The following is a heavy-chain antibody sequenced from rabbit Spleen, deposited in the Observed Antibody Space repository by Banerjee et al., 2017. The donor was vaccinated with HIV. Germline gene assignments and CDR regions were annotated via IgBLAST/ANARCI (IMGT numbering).Heavy chain of an antibody. CDR1: GVSFTNDHY. J-gene: IGHJ4*01. CDR2: IEGGSSTFS. CDR3: ARDLDGVIGWNFGW. Sequence: EESGGGLVKPGASLTLTCTASGVSFTNDHYMCWVRQAPGKGLEWIACIEGGSSTFSFFASWAKGRFTISKTSSTTVTLQMTSLTAADTATYFCARDLDGVIGWNFGWWGPGTLVTVS. D-gene: IGHD1-1*01. V-gene: IGHV1S40*01.